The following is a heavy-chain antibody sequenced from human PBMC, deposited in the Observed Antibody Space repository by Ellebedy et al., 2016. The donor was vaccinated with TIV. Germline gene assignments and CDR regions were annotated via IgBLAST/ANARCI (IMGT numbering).Heavy chain of an antibody. CDR2: IIPIFGTA. Sequence: SVKVSCXASGGTFSSYAISWVRQAPGQGLEWMGGIIPIFGTANYAQKFQGRVTITADESTSTAYMELSSLRSEDTAVYYCARGGGDIVVVPAARVYYYYGMDVWGQGTTVTVSS. CDR1: GGTFSSYA. D-gene: IGHD2-2*01. J-gene: IGHJ6*02. V-gene: IGHV1-69*13. CDR3: ARGGGDIVVVPAARVYYYYGMDV.